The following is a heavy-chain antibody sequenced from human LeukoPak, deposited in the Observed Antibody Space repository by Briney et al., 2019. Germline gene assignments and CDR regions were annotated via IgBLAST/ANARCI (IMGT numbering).Heavy chain of an antibody. CDR2: IYSGGIT. V-gene: IGHV3-53*01. J-gene: IGHJ4*02. Sequence: PGGSLRLSCAASGFTVSSNYMTWVRQAPGKGLEWVSVIYSGGITYDADSVKGRFTISRDNSKKTIYLQMNSLRAEDTAVYYCASYNPYYWGQGTLVTVSS. CDR1: GFTVSSNY. D-gene: IGHD1-1*01. CDR3: ASYNPYY.